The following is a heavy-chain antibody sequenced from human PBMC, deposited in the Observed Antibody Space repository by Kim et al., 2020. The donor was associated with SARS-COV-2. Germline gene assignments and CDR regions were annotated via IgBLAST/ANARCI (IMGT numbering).Heavy chain of an antibody. CDR3: VRHAGWFGAPNNWFDP. CDR2: LYYSGSS. CDR1: GGSIRSSTYS. V-gene: IGHV4-39*01. D-gene: IGHD3-10*01. J-gene: IGHJ5*02. Sequence: SESLSLTCTVSGGSIRSSTYSWGWIRQPPGKGLEWIGSLYYSGSSYYKPSLKSRVTMSVDTSKNQFSLKLSSVTAADSAVYYCVRHAGWFGAPNNWFDPWGQGTLVTVSS.